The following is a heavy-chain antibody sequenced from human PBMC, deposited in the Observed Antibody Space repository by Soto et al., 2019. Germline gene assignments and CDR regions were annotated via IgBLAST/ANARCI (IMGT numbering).Heavy chain of an antibody. J-gene: IGHJ6*02. CDR1: GYSFTSYW. CDR3: ARFTYSYGFCYYYGMDV. V-gene: IGHV5-51*01. D-gene: IGHD5-18*01. CDR2: IYPGDSDT. Sequence: GESLKISCKGSGYSFTSYWIGWVRQMPGKGLEWMGIIYPGDSDTRYSPSFQGQVTISADKSISTAYLQWSSLKASDTAMYYCARFTYSYGFCYYYGMDVWGQGTRVTVSS.